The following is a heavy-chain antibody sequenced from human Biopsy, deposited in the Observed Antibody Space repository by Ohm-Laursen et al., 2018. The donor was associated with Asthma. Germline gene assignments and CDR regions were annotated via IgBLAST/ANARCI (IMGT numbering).Heavy chain of an antibody. Sequence: SLRLSCTASRFAFENYAMYWVRQTPGKGPEWVALISYDGREKAYLDSVKGRFTISRDNSKNTLYLQMNSLRAEDTAVYYCAKGHGDYVFPYFQHWGQGTLVTVSS. V-gene: IGHV3-30*18. CDR3: AKGHGDYVFPYFQH. J-gene: IGHJ1*01. D-gene: IGHD4-17*01. CDR2: ISYDGREK. CDR1: RFAFENYA.